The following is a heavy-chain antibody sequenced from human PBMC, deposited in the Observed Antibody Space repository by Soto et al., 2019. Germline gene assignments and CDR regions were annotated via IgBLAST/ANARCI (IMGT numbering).Heavy chain of an antibody. CDR2: IWYDGSNK. Sequence: QLVESGGGVVQPGRSLRLSCPTSGFIFSNYGMHWVRQAPGKGLEWVAVIWYDGSNKYYADSVKGRFTISRDNSKNILCLQMNSLRAEDTAVYYCARDRVYGSGSGPVEFDPWCQGTLGTVSS. J-gene: IGHJ5*02. D-gene: IGHD3-10*01. CDR1: GFIFSNYG. V-gene: IGHV3-33*01. CDR3: ARDRVYGSGSGPVEFDP.